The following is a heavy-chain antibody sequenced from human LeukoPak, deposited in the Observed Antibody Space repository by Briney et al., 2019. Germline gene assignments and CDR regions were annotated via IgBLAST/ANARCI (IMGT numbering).Heavy chain of an antibody. CDR2: IHPSGGST. Sequence: GASVKVSCKASGYTFTSYYMHWVRQAPGQGLEWVGIIHPSGGSTSYAQKFQGRVTMTRDTSTSTVYMEVSSLRSEDTAVYYCVTQTRTYSSTSPDFDYWGQGTLVTVSS. V-gene: IGHV1-46*01. J-gene: IGHJ4*02. CDR1: GYTFTSYY. CDR3: VTQTRTYSSTSPDFDY. D-gene: IGHD2-2*01.